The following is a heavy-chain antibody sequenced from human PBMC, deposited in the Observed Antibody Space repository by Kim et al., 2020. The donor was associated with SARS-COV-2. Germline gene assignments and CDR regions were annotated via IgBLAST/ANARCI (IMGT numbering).Heavy chain of an antibody. CDR1: GYTFINYV. V-gene: IGHV1-3*04. J-gene: IGHJ4*02. CDR2: ISIGHDDT. CDR3: ARGSGWAFDY. Sequence: ASVKVSCKASGYTFINYVMHWVRQAPGQRLEWMGLISIGHDDTKYSQKFRGRVTITRDTTASTAYMELSSLSSEDTAVYYCARGSGWAFDYWCQGTLVTV. D-gene: IGHD6-19*01.